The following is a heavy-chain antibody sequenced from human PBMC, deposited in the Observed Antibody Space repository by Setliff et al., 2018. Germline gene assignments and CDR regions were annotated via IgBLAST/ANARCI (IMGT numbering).Heavy chain of an antibody. CDR3: AKRGPYCSGGTCHYYFDY. Sequence: GGSLRLSCAASGFTFSSYAMHWVRQAPGKGLEWVANIKQDGSEKYYMDSVKGRFTISRDNSKNTLYLQMNSLRAEDTAVYYCAKRGPYCSGGTCHYYFDYWGQGTLVTVSS. CDR2: IKQDGSEK. CDR1: GFTFSSYA. J-gene: IGHJ4*02. V-gene: IGHV3-7*03. D-gene: IGHD2-15*01.